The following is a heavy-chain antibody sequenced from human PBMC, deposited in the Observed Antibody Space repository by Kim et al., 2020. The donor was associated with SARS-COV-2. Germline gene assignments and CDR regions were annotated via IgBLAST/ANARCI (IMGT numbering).Heavy chain of an antibody. Sequence: SETLSLTCTVSGGSISSSSYYWGWIRQPPGKGLEWIGSIYYSGSTYYNPSLKSRVTISVDTSKNQLSLKLSSVTAADTAVYYCARDQKRNYYGSGSGWFDPWGQGTLVTVSS. J-gene: IGHJ5*02. CDR3: ARDQKRNYYGSGSGWFDP. V-gene: IGHV4-39*07. D-gene: IGHD3-10*01. CDR2: IYYSGST. CDR1: GGSISSSSYY.